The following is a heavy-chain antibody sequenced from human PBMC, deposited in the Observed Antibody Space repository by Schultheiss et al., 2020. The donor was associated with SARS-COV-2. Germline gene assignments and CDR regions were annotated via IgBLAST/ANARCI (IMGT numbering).Heavy chain of an antibody. V-gene: IGHV4-39*07. CDR3: ARVEAAAGNFDY. D-gene: IGHD6-13*01. CDR1: GGSISSSSYY. CDR2: IYYSGST. J-gene: IGHJ4*02. Sequence: GSLRLSCTVSGGSISSSSYYWGWIRQPPGKGLEWIGSIYYSGSTYYNPSLKSRVTISVDTSKNQFSLKLSSVTAADTAVYYCARVEAAAGNFDYWGQGTLVTVSS.